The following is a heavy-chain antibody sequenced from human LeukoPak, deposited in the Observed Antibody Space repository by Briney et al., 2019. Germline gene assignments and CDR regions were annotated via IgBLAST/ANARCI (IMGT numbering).Heavy chain of an antibody. D-gene: IGHD2-2*01. J-gene: IGHJ4*02. CDR2: IYPTDSDT. Sequence: GESLMISGKGSGYSFTSYWIAWVRQMPGKGLEWMGIIYPTDSDTRYSPSFQGQVTISVDRSISTAYLQWSSLKASDTAMYFCARHSRTYCSGTTCSLDYWGQGTLVTVSS. V-gene: IGHV5-51*01. CDR1: GYSFTSYW. CDR3: ARHSRTYCSGTTCSLDY.